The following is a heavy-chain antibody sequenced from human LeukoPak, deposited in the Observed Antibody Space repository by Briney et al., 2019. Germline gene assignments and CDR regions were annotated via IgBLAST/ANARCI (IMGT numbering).Heavy chain of an antibody. V-gene: IGHV3-7*01. J-gene: IGHJ5*02. CDR1: GFTFRSHW. CDR3: ARVEVALSQES. D-gene: IGHD3-10*01. Sequence: PGGSLRLSCEGSGFTFRSHWMSWVRQAPGKGLEWVANIHQYGGDKYYVDSVRGRFSISRDNAKNSLYLEMNGLRAEDTAVYYCARVEVALSQESWGQGTLVTVSS. CDR2: IHQYGGDK.